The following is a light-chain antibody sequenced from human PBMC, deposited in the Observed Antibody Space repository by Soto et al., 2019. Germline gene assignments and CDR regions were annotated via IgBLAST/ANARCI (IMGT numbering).Light chain of an antibody. Sequence: QSVLTQPPSASGTPGQRVTISCSGSSSNIGIYTVNWYQQFPGTAPKLLIYSNNERPSGVPDRFSGSKSGTSASLAISGLQSEDEAEYYCAAWDDSLTGWLFGGGTKSPS. CDR3: AAWDDSLTGWL. CDR2: SNN. CDR1: SSNIGIYT. J-gene: IGLJ3*02. V-gene: IGLV1-44*01.